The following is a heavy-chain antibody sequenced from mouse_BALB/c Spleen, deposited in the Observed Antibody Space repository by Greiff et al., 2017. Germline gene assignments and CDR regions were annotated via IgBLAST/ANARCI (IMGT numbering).Heavy chain of an antibody. CDR3: ARDRDYYGSGAWFAY. CDR1: GFSLTSYG. Sequence: QVQLQQSGPGLVAPSQSLSITCTVSGFSLTSYGVHWVRQPPGKGLEWLGVIWAGGSTNYNSALMSRLSISKDNSKSQVFLKMNSLQTDDTAMYYCARDRDYYGSGAWFAYWGQGTLVTVSA. J-gene: IGHJ3*01. CDR2: IWAGGST. D-gene: IGHD1-1*01. V-gene: IGHV2-9*02.